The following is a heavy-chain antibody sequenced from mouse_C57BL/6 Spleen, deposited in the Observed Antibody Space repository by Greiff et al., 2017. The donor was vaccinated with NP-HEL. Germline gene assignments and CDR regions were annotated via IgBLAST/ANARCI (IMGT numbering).Heavy chain of an antibody. Sequence: VQLQQSGAELVKPGASVKLSCKASGYTFTSYWMQWVKQRPGQGLEWIGEIDPSDSYTNYNQKFKGKATLTVDTSSSTAYMQHSSLTSEDSAVYYCARDSSGYQGWFAYWGQGTLVTVSA. CDR1: GYTFTSYW. CDR2: IDPSDSYT. D-gene: IGHD3-2*02. V-gene: IGHV1-50*01. CDR3: ARDSSGYQGWFAY. J-gene: IGHJ3*01.